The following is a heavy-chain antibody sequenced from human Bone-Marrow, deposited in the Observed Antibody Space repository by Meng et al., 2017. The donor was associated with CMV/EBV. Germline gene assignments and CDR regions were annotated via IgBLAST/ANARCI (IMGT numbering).Heavy chain of an antibody. CDR1: GFSLITSGVD. J-gene: IGHJ3*02. Sequence: SGPTLAKLPQTLTLTCSLSGFSLITSGVDVGWIRQPPGKALEWLALIYWNDDKRYSPSLKSRLTITKDNSKNQVVLTMTNMDPVDTATYYCAHRPSGTTNNAVDIWGQGTMVTVSS. V-gene: IGHV2-5*01. D-gene: IGHD1-7*01. CDR2: IYWNDDK. CDR3: AHRPSGTTNNAVDI.